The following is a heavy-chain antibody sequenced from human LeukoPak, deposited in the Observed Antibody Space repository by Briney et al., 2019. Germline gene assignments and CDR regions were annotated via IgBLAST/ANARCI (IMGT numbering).Heavy chain of an antibody. CDR3: ASCAGIAVAGTLFRNDAFDI. CDR1: GFTFSNYW. CDR2: IKQDGSEQ. D-gene: IGHD6-19*01. Sequence: PGGSLRLSCAASGFTFSNYWMSWVRQAPGKGLEWVANIKQDGSEQDYVDSVKGRFTISRDNAKNSLYLQMNSLRAEDTAVYYCASCAGIAVAGTLFRNDAFDIWGQGTMVTVSS. J-gene: IGHJ3*02. V-gene: IGHV3-7*01.